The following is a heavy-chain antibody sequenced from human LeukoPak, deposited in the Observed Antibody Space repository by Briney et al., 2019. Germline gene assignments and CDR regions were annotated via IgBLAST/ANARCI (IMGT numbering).Heavy chain of an antibody. D-gene: IGHD5-12*01. CDR2: IIPIFGTT. V-gene: IGHV1-69*05. J-gene: IGHJ4*02. Sequence: ASVKVSCKASGGTFSSHAISWVRQAPGQGLEWVGGIIPIFGTTNYAQKFQGRVTITTEESTSTGYMELRSLRSDDTAVYYCARGDSGYDYGFDNWGQGTLVTVSS. CDR3: ARGDSGYDYGFDN. CDR1: GGTFSSHA.